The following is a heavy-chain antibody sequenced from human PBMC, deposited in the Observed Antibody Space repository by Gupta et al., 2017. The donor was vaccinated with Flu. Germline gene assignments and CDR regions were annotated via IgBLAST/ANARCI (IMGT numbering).Heavy chain of an antibody. V-gene: IGHV3-74*03. CDR1: GFTFSTSY. J-gene: IGHJ4*02. CDR2: INPDGSST. Sequence: EMQLVESGGGLVQPGGSLRLSCAASGFTFSTSYLQWVRLAPGKGLVWVSRINPDGSSTTYAESVKGRFTISRDNAKNTLYLQMNSLGDDDTAVYYCATVTSGCWGQGTLVTVSS. D-gene: IGHD4-17*01. CDR3: ATVTSGC.